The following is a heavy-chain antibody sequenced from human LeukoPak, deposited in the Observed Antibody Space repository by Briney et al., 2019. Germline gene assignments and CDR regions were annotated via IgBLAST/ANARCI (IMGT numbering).Heavy chain of an antibody. CDR1: GFTFSREW. D-gene: IGHD4-17*01. V-gene: IGHV3-7*01. CDR3: ARGRDYGDA. J-gene: IGHJ5*02. Sequence: GGSLRLSCAASGFTFSREWMTWVRQAPGKGLEWVANINQDGSEKYYVGSVKGRFTISRDNAKSSLYLQMDSLRAEDSAVYYCARGRDYGDAWGQGTLVTVSS. CDR2: INQDGSEK.